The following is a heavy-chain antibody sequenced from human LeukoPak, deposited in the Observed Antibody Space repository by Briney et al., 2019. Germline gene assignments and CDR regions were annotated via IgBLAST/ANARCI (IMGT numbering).Heavy chain of an antibody. J-gene: IGHJ6*02. D-gene: IGHD3-10*01. Sequence: PSETLSLTCAVSGGSISSGGYSWSWIRQPPGKGLEWIGYIYHSGSTYYNPSLKSRVTISVDRSKNQFSLKLSSVTAADTAVYYCARSVVWFGELLNYGMDVWGQGTTVTVSS. CDR1: GGSISSGGYS. CDR2: IYHSGST. CDR3: ARSVVWFGELLNYGMDV. V-gene: IGHV4-30-2*01.